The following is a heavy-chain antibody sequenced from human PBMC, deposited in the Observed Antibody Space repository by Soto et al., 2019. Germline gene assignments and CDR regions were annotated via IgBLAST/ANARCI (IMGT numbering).Heavy chain of an antibody. D-gene: IGHD6-19*01. V-gene: IGHV3-15*01. Sequence: GGSLRLSCAASGFTFSNAWMSWVRQAPGKGLEWVGRIKSKTDGGTTDYAAPVKGRFTISRDDSKNTLYLQMNSLKTEDTAVYYCTTDLGGSGWYVPFDYWGQGTLVTVSS. CDR3: TTDLGGSGWYVPFDY. CDR1: GFTFSNAW. J-gene: IGHJ4*02. CDR2: IKSKTDGGTT.